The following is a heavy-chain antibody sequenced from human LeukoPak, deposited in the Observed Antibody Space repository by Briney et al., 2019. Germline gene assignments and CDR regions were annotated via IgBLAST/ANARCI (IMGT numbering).Heavy chain of an antibody. CDR1: GGSISNYY. CDR3: ATTKGIYCSGGSCYSGLHGWFDP. J-gene: IGHJ5*02. V-gene: IGHV4-59*01. D-gene: IGHD2-15*01. CDR2: IYYSGTT. Sequence: PSETLSLTCTVSGGSISNYYWNWIRQPPGKGLEWIGYIYYSGTTNYNPSLKSRVSMSVDTSKNQFSLKLSSVTAADTAVYYCATTKGIYCSGGSCYSGLHGWFDPWGQGTLVTVSS.